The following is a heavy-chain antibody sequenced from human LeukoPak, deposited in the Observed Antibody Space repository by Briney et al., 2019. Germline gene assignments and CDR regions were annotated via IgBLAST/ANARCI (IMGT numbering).Heavy chain of an antibody. CDR1: NYTFTSYG. Sequence: GASVKVSCKASNYTFTSYGISWVRQAPGQGLEWMAWIRADNGDTKYAQKLQGRVTVTTDSSTNTAYMELRSLRSDDSAMYYCARGITLTTDLDYWGQGSLVTVSS. CDR3: ARGITLTTDLDY. J-gene: IGHJ4*02. CDR2: IRADNGDT. V-gene: IGHV1-18*01. D-gene: IGHD4-17*01.